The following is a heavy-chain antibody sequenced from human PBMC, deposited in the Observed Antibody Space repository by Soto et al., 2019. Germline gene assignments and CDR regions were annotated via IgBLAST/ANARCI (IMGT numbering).Heavy chain of an antibody. CDR2: INPSGGST. CDR1: GYTFTSYY. J-gene: IGHJ6*02. CDR3: ARDPLSYYYYYGMDV. V-gene: IGHV1-46*01. Sequence: QVQLVQSGAEVKKPGASVKVSCKASGYTFTSYYMHWVRQAPGQGLEWMGIINPSGGSTSYAQKFQGRVTMTRDTSTSTVYMELSRLRSEDTAVYYCARDPLSYYYYYGMDVWGQGTTVTVSS.